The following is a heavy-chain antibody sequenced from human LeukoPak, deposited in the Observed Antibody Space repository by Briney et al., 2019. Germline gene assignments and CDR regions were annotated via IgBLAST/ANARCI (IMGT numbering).Heavy chain of an antibody. CDR1: GGSISSYY. J-gene: IGHJ5*02. V-gene: IGHV4-59*01. Sequence: SETLSLTCTVSGGSISSYYWSWIRQPPGKELEWIGYVYHTGSTNYNPSLKSRVTISVDTSKNEFSLKMTSVTAADTAVYYCARGFASGWYSRYDPWGQGTLVTVSS. CDR2: VYHTGST. D-gene: IGHD6-19*01. CDR3: ARGFASGWYSRYDP.